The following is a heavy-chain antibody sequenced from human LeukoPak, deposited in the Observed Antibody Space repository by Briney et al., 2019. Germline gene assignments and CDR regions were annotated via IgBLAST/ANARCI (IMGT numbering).Heavy chain of an antibody. Sequence: GGSLRLSCAASGFTFSSYEMNWVRQAPGKGREWVSYISSSGSTIYYADSVKGRFTISRDNAKNSLYLQMNSLRAEDTAVYYWARAFGYSSGWYGDYYYMDVWGKGTTVTVSS. J-gene: IGHJ6*03. D-gene: IGHD6-19*01. V-gene: IGHV3-48*03. CDR1: GFTFSSYE. CDR2: ISSSGSTI. CDR3: ARAFGYSSGWYGDYYYMDV.